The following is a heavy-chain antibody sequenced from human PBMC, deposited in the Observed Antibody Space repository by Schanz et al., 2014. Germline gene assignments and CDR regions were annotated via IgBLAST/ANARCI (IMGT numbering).Heavy chain of an antibody. CDR2: ISSTSTYL. J-gene: IGHJ4*02. V-gene: IGHV3-21*01. CDR3: AKGFGGYDLVLDY. CDR1: GFNFITFA. Sequence: EVQLVESGGGLVQPGGSLRLSCAASGFNFITFAMSWVRQAPGKGPEWVSSISSTSTYLYYADSVKGRFTISRDSARNSLYLQMSSLRAEDTAVYYCAKGFGGYDLVLDYWGQGTLVTVSS. D-gene: IGHD5-12*01.